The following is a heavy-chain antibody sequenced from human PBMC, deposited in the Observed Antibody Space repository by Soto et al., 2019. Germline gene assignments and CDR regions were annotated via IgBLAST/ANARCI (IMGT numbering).Heavy chain of an antibody. CDR1: QYNFTNYC. V-gene: IGHV1-2*02. CDR3: ARDPIGGGAPYYFDY. J-gene: IGHJ4*02. Sequence: ASVKVSCKASQYNFTNYCVHWVRQAPGQGLEWMGVINPSGDFSKYAQRFQGRVTMTRDPSISTAYMELSGLRSDDTAVYCCARDPIGGGAPYYFDYWGQGTLVTVSS. CDR2: INPSGDFS. D-gene: IGHD3-16*01.